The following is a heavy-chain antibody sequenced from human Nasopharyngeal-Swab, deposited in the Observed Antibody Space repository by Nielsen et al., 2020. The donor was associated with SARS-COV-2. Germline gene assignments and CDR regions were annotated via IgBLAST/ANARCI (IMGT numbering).Heavy chain of an antibody. CDR1: GFTLRNYD. CDR2: IRGSGGGT. V-gene: IGHV3-23*01. CDR3: AKDKEDVRGVGSYDY. J-gene: IGHJ4*02. D-gene: IGHD3-10*01. Sequence: GESLKISCVGSGFTLRNYDMGWVRQTPGKGLEWVSHIRGSGGGTYYTDSVKGRFTISRDNSKNTLHLHMSSLRAEDTAVYYCAKDKEDVRGVGSYDYWGQGTLVTVSS.